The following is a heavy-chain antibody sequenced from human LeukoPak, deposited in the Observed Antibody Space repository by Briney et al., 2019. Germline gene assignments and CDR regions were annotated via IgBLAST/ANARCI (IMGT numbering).Heavy chain of an antibody. Sequence: ASVKVSCKASGYTFTSYYMHWVRQAPGQGLEWMGIINPSGGSTSYAQKFQGRVTMTRDTSTSTVYMELSSLRSEDTAVYYCARERVDIVVVPAATGFDPWGQGTLVTVSS. V-gene: IGHV1-46*01. D-gene: IGHD2-2*03. J-gene: IGHJ5*02. CDR1: GYTFTSYY. CDR3: ARERVDIVVVPAATGFDP. CDR2: INPSGGST.